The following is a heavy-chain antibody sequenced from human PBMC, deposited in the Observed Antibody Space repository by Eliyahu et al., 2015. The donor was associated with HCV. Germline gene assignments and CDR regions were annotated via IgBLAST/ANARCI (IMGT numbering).Heavy chain of an antibody. CDR1: GGSFSGYY. CDR2: INHSGST. CDR3: GGGERRAYGMDV. V-gene: IGHV4-34*01. J-gene: IGHJ6*02. Sequence: QVQLQQWGAGLLKPSETLSLTCAVYGGSFSGYYWSWIRQPPGKGLEWIGEINHSGSTNYNPSLKSRVTISVDTSKNQFSLKLSSVTAADTAVYYCGGGERRAYGMDVWGQGTTVTVSS. D-gene: IGHD3-16*01.